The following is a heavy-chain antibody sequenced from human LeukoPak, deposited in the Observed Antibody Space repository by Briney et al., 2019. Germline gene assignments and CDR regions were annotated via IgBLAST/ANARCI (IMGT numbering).Heavy chain of an antibody. CDR1: GGSISSYY. J-gene: IGHJ4*02. D-gene: IGHD5-18*01. CDR2: IYYSGST. V-gene: IGHV4-59*01. CDR3: ARGDTAMGSDFDY. Sequence: KSSETLSLTCTVSGGSISSYYWSWIRQPPGKGLEWIGYIYYSGSTNYNPSLKSRVTISVDTSKNQFSLKLSSVTAADTAVYYCARGDTAMGSDFDYWGQGTLVTVSS.